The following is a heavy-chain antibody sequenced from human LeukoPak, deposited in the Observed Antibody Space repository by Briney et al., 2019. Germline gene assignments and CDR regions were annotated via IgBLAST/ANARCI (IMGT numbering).Heavy chain of an antibody. Sequence: GGSLRLSCAVSGFTFNNYAMTWVRQAPGRGLEWVSTISYTGSNTYHADSVKGRFTISRDNAKNTLYLQMNSLRAEDTAVYYCAKDYGSGQLYYFDFWGQGALVTVSS. D-gene: IGHD3-10*01. V-gene: IGHV3-23*01. CDR2: ISYTGSNT. J-gene: IGHJ4*02. CDR3: AKDYGSGQLYYFDF. CDR1: GFTFNNYA.